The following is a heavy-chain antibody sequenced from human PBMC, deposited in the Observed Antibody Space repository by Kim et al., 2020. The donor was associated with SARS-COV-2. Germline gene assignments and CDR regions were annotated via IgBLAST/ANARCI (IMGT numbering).Heavy chain of an antibody. J-gene: IGHJ3*02. CDR3: ARGLLLWFGADAFDI. CDR2: FYYSGST. V-gene: IGHV4-39*01. CDR1: GGSISSSSYY. Sequence: SETLSLTCTVSGGSISSSSYYWGWIRQPPGKGLEWIGSFYYSGSTYYNPSLKSRVTISVDTSKNQFSLKLSSVTAADTAVYYCARGLLLWFGADAFDIWGQGTMVTVSS. D-gene: IGHD3-10*01.